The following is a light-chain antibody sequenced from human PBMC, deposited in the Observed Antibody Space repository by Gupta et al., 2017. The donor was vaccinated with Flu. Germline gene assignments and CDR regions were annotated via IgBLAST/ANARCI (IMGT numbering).Light chain of an antibody. V-gene: IGKV3-20*01. J-gene: IGKJ1*01. Sequence: EIVLTQSPGPLSLSPGERATLSCRASQSVSTNYLACYQQKPGQVPRLLVCGASRRATGIPHRSSGSGGGTDFPTTSSRLDPEDFAVYYCQQNGGASDTFGQGTKVEI. CDR3: QQNGGASDT. CDR1: QSVSTNY. CDR2: GAS.